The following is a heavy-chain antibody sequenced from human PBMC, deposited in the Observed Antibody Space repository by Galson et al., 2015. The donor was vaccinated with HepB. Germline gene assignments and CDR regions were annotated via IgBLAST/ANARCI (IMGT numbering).Heavy chain of an antibody. J-gene: IGHJ4*02. CDR3: ARDLRPSTYYYDSSGYYGFDY. CDR2: IIPIFGTA. D-gene: IGHD3-22*01. V-gene: IGHV1-69*13. CDR1: GGTFSSYA. Sequence: SVKVSCKASGGTFSSYAISWVRQAPGQGLEWMGGIIPIFGTANYAQKFQGRVTITADESTSTAYMELSSLRSEDTAVYYCARDLRPSTYYYDSSGYYGFDYWGQGTLVTVSS.